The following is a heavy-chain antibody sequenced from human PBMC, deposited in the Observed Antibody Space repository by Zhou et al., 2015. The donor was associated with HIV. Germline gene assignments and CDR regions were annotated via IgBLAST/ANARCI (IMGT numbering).Heavy chain of an antibody. CDR1: GGTFSTHG. V-gene: IGHV1-69*06. CDR3: AREGWGSWYFDL. J-gene: IGHJ2*01. Sequence: QVQLEQSGAEVKKPGSSVKVSCRASGGTFSTHGISWVRQAPGQGLEWMGGIIPIFGTASYAQRFQGRVTITADKSTSTAYMDLSSLRSEDTAVYYCAREGWGSWYFDLWGRGTLVSVSS. CDR2: IIPIFGTA. D-gene: IGHD7-27*01.